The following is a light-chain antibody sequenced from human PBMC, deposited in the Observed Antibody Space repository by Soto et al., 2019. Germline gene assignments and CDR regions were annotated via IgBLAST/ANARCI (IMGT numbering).Light chain of an antibody. J-gene: IGKJ5*01. CDR2: DAS. Sequence: LPQSPPTHTLSPGKRATLSCRASQSVSRYLAWYQQKPGQAPRLLIYDASNRATGIPARFSGSGSGTDFTLTISSLEPEDFAVYYCQQRSNWPITFGQGTRLEIK. CDR3: QQRSNWPIT. CDR1: QSVSRY. V-gene: IGKV3-11*01.